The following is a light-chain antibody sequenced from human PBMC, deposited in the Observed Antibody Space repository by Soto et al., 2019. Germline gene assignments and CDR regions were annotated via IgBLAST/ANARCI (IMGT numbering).Light chain of an antibody. CDR3: QQSYSSPYT. V-gene: IGKV1-39*01. CDR1: QDINKY. Sequence: DIQMTQSPSSLSAAVGDRVTITCRASQDINKYLNWYRQTPGKAPNLLIFATSTLHSGVPSRFTGSRSGTDCSLTISSLQPEDFANYYCQQSYSSPYTFGQATKLEF. CDR2: ATS. J-gene: IGKJ2*01.